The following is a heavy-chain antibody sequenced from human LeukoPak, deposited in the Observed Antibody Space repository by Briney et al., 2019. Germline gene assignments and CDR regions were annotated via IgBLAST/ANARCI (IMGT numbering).Heavy chain of an antibody. J-gene: IGHJ4*02. CDR3: ARGYSSGFIDY. D-gene: IGHD6-19*01. CDR2: IYYSGST. Sequence: SETLSLTCTVSGGSISSYYWSWIRQPPGKGLEWIGYIYYSGSTNYNPSLKSRVTISVDTSKSQFSLKLSSVTAADTAVYYCARGYSSGFIDYWGQGTLVTVSS. CDR1: GGSISSYY. V-gene: IGHV4-59*01.